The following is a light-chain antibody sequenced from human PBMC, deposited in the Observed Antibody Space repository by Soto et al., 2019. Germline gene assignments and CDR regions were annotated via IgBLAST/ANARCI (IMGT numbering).Light chain of an antibody. Sequence: EIVLTQSPGTLYLSPGDRATLSCRASQSVRSNYLAWYQQKPGQAPRLLIFGASSRSTGIPDRFSGSGSGTDLTLTISRLEPEDFAVYYCQQDDTYPPLTFGGGTKVEIK. CDR3: QQDDTYPPLT. CDR2: GAS. CDR1: QSVRSNY. J-gene: IGKJ4*01. V-gene: IGKV3-20*01.